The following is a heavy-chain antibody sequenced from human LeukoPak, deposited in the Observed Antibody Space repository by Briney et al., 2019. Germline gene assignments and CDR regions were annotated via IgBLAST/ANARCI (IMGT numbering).Heavy chain of an antibody. D-gene: IGHD5-18*01. V-gene: IGHV4-59*01. CDR2: IYYSGST. J-gene: IGHJ4*02. CDR3: AGALLYSYGANFDY. CDR1: GGSISSYY. Sequence: SETLSLTCTVSGGSISSYYWSWLRQPPGKGLEWIGYIYYSGSTNYNPSLKSRVTISVDTSKNQFSLKLSSVTAADTAVYYCAGALLYSYGANFDYWGQGTLVTVSS.